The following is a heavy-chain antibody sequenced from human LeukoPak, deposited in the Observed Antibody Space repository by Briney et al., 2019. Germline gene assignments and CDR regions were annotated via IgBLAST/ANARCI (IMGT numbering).Heavy chain of an antibody. Sequence: ASVKVSCKASGYTFTTYGISWVRPAPGQGLEWMGCITTYNGNTNYAPRLQGRVTMTTDTSTSTVYMELESLRSDDTAVYYCARDFDDYTRTDFDYWGQGTLVTVSS. CDR3: ARDFDDYTRTDFDY. CDR1: GYTFTTYG. J-gene: IGHJ4*02. V-gene: IGHV1-18*01. CDR2: ITTYNGNT. D-gene: IGHD4-11*01.